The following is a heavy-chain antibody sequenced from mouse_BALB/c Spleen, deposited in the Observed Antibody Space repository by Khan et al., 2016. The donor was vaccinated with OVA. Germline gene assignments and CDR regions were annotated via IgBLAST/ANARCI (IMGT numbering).Heavy chain of an antibody. J-gene: IGHJ2*01. CDR3: ARQGGIYDGPFDY. Sequence: EVELVESGGGLVKPGGSLKLSCAASGFTFYNYAMSWVRQTPEKRLEWVATVSSGGSFTYYPDSVKGRFTISRDNAKNTLYLQMNSLRSEDTAISYSARQGGIYDGPFDYWGQGTTLIVSS. CDR2: VSSGGSFT. D-gene: IGHD2-3*01. V-gene: IGHV5-9-3*01. CDR1: GFTFYNYA.